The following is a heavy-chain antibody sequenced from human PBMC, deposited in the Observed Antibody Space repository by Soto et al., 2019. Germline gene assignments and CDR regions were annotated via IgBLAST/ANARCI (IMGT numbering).Heavy chain of an antibody. CDR2: IDSRGGTI. Sequence: PGGSLRLSCAASGFTFSTYSMNWVRQAPGKGLEWVSYIDSRGGTIYYADSVKGRFTISRDNAKNSLYLQMNSLRDEDTAVYYCARENTAMSTSDYWGQGTLVTVSS. V-gene: IGHV3-48*02. J-gene: IGHJ4*02. D-gene: IGHD5-18*01. CDR1: GFTFSTYS. CDR3: ARENTAMSTSDY.